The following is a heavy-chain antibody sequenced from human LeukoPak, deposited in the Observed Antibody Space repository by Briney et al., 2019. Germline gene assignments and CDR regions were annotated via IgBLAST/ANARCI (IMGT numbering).Heavy chain of an antibody. V-gene: IGHV1-69*02. CDR3: ARPTIPSPSYYYYGMDV. CDR1: GYTFTGYY. CDR2: IIPILGIA. D-gene: IGHD5-12*01. Sequence: SVKVSCKASGYTFTGYYMHWVRQAPGQGLEWRGRIIPILGIANYAQKFQGRVTITADTSTSTAYTELSSLRSEDTAVYYCARPTIPSPSYYYYGMDVWGQGTTVTVSS. J-gene: IGHJ6*02.